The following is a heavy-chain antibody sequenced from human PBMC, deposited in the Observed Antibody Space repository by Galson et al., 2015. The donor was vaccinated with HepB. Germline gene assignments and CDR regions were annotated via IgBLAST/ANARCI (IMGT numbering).Heavy chain of an antibody. J-gene: IGHJ4*02. V-gene: IGHV3-7*03. CDR2: IRQDGGAN. CDR3: ASENSDLGGGC. Sequence: SLRLSCAASGFTFSNFWMSWVRQAPGKGLEWVANIRQDGGANSYVDSVKGRFTISRDNAKNSLFLQMNSLRAEDTAVYYCASENSDLGGGCWGQGTLVTVSS. D-gene: IGHD3-16*01. CDR1: GFTFSNFW.